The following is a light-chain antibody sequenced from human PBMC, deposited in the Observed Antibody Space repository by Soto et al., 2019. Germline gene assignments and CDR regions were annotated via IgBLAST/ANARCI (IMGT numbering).Light chain of an antibody. J-gene: IGKJ1*01. CDR1: QGVSNSY. CDR3: QQYGRSPGT. CDR2: DAS. V-gene: IGKV3-20*01. Sequence: ENVLTQSPGTLSLSPGERATLSCRASQGVSNSYLAWYQHKPGQAPRLLIYDASSRATGTPHRFSGSGSGTDFTLTISRLEPEDFAVYYCQQYGRSPGTFGQGTKVDIK.